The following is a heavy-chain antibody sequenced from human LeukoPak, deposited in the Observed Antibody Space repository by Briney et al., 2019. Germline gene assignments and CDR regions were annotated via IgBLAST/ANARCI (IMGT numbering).Heavy chain of an antibody. CDR2: ITYDGYYK. CDR3: ARDLSPVVRASPMGY. Sequence: GGSLRLSCAASGFTFTSYGMHCVRQAPGKGLEWVALITYDGYYKYYSDSVKGRFTISSDTSKNTMYLQMNSLRAEDTAVYYCARDLSPVVRASPMGYWGQGTLVTVSS. CDR1: GFTFTSYG. J-gene: IGHJ4*02. V-gene: IGHV3-30*03. D-gene: IGHD3-10*01.